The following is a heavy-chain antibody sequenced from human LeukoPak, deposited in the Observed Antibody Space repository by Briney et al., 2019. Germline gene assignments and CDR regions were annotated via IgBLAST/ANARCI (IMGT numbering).Heavy chain of an antibody. J-gene: IGHJ6*03. D-gene: IGHD3-10*01. CDR3: AKASVPIVRGVGNYYMDV. Sequence: AGGSLRLSCAASGFTFSSSAISWVRQAPGMGLEWVSAISYSSLTTYYADSVKGRFTISRDNSKNTLYLQMNSLRAEDTAEYYCAKASVPIVRGVGNYYMDVWGRGTTVTISS. CDR2: ISYSSLTT. CDR1: GFTFSSSA. V-gene: IGHV3-23*01.